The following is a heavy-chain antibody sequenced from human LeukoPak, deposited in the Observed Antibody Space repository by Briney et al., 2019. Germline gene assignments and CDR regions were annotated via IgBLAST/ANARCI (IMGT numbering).Heavy chain of an antibody. V-gene: IGHV4-38-2*02. J-gene: IGHJ4*02. D-gene: IGHD3-22*01. Sequence: ATLSLTCTVSGYSISSGYYCGWIRQSPGKGLEWIGSIYHSGSTYYNPSLKSRVTISMDTTKNQFSLKLTSVTAADTAVYYCAGKYYYDSSGYFYVDWWGQGTLVTVSS. CDR2: IYHSGST. CDR3: AGKYYYDSSGYFYVDW. CDR1: GYSISSGYY.